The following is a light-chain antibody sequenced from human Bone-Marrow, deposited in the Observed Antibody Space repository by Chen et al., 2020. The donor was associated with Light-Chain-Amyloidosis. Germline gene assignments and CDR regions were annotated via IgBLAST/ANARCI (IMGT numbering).Light chain of an antibody. V-gene: IGKV1-39*01. CDR3: QQTFITPWT. CDR1: QSISSY. CDR2: AAS. Sequence: IQMTQSPSSLSASVGDRVTITCRASQSISSYLNWYRQEPGKAPKLLIWAASSLHSGVPSRFRGSGSGTDFARSITSLQPEDFATYYCQQTFITPWTFGQGTRVEI. J-gene: IGKJ1*01.